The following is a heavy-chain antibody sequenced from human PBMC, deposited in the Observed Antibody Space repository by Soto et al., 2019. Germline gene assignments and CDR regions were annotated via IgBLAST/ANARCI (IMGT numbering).Heavy chain of an antibody. CDR3: ARVTPGNNLYYFSGLDF. J-gene: IGHJ6*02. Sequence: GGSLRLSCVASGFTFDTYGIHWVRQAPGKGLQWVALISYEGSNTYYADSVRGRFTISRDNSKNTLYLQMNTLRPEDTGLYYCARVTPGNNLYYFSGLDFWGQGTSVTV. D-gene: IGHD1-1*01. CDR2: ISYEGSNT. V-gene: IGHV3-30-3*01. CDR1: GFTFDTYG.